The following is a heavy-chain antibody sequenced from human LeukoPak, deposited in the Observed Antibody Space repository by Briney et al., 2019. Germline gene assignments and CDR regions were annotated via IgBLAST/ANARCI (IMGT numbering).Heavy chain of an antibody. V-gene: IGHV1-24*01. J-gene: IGHJ5*02. CDR2: FDPEDGET. CDR3: ATDLYDSSGSRFDP. Sequence: GASVRVSCTVSGYTLTELSMHWVRQAPGKGLEWMGGFDPEDGETIYAQKFQGRVTMTEDTSTDTAYMELSSLRSEDTAVYYCATDLYDSSGSRFDPWGQGTLVTVSS. D-gene: IGHD3-22*01. CDR1: GYTLTELS.